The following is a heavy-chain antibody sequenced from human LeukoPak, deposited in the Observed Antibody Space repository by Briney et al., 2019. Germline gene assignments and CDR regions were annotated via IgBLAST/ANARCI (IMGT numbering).Heavy chain of an antibody. J-gene: IGHJ6*02. V-gene: IGHV1-46*01. CDR1: GYTFTSYY. Sequence: GASVKVSCKASGYTFTSYYMHWVRQAPGQGLEWMGIINPSGGSTSYAQKFQGRVTMTRDTSASTVYMELSSLRSEDTAVYYCAREIEQTYYDFWSGYYQGWGMDVWGQGTTVTVSS. CDR2: INPSGGST. CDR3: AREIEQTYYDFWSGYYQGWGMDV. D-gene: IGHD3-3*01.